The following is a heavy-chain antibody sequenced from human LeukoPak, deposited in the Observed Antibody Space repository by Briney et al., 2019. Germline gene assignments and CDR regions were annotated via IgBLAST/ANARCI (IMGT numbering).Heavy chain of an antibody. CDR3: ARGLAVAGAIIDY. D-gene: IGHD6-19*01. Sequence: GGSLRLSCAASGFTFSSYSVNWVRQAPGKGLEWVSSISSSSSYIYYADSVKGRFTISRDNAKNSLYLQMNSLRAEDTAVCYCARGLAVAGAIIDYWXQGTLVTVSS. V-gene: IGHV3-21*01. J-gene: IGHJ4*02. CDR2: ISSSSSYI. CDR1: GFTFSSYS.